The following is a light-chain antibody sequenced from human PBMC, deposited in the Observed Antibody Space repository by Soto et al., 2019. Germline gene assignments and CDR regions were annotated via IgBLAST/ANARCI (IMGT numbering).Light chain of an antibody. CDR2: EVS. CDR1: STDVGGYTY. Sequence: QSVLTQPASVSGSPGQSITISCTGSSTDVGGYTYVSWYQQFPGKPPKLMIYEVSNRPSGVSNRFSGSKSGNTASLTISGLQAEDEADYYCSSYTSGSTLMFGGGTKLTVL. V-gene: IGLV2-14*03. CDR3: SSYTSGSTLM. J-gene: IGLJ3*02.